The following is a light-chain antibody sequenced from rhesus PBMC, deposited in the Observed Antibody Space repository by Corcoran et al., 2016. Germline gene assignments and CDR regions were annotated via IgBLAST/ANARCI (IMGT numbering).Light chain of an antibody. J-gene: IGLJ1*01. CDR2: EVS. V-gene: IGLV2-32*01. CDR3: CSYAGSYTFYI. CDR1: SGDIGAYNY. Sequence: QAALTQPRSVFGSPGQSVTFSCTGTSGDIGAYNYVSWYQQHPGTAPKLMIYEVSKRPSGVSDRFSGSKSGNTASLTIAGLQAEDEADYYCCSYAGSYTFYIFGAGTRLTVL.